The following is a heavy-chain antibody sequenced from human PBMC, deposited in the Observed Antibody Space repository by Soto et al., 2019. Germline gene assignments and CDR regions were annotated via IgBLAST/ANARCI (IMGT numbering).Heavy chain of an antibody. CDR1: GYSFTAYG. J-gene: IGHJ6*02. Sequence: QVQVVQSGDEVKETGASVRVSCKTSGYSFTAYGISWVRQAPGQGLEWLGWISCYNGKTKYAQKVQGRVTMTTDTSTSTAYMEVRSLRADDTAIYYCARDAPRPELRFLEWHNYDYNGMDVWGQGTTVTVSS. D-gene: IGHD3-3*01. CDR3: ARDAPRPELRFLEWHNYDYNGMDV. CDR2: ISCYNGKT. V-gene: IGHV1-18*01.